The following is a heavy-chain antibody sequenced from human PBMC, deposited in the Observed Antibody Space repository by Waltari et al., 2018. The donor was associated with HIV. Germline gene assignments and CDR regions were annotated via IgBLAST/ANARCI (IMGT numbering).Heavy chain of an antibody. CDR3: AGTIMAREAFEI. Sequence: EVQLVESGGGLVQPGGSLRLSCAASGLTFRTYWLPWVRQDPGKGLLWVTRINTDGSSTSYVDSVKGRFTISRDNAKNTLYLQMNSLRAEDTAVYYCAGTIMAREAFEIWGQGTMVTVSS. J-gene: IGHJ3*02. D-gene: IGHD5-12*01. CDR2: INTDGSST. CDR1: GLTFRTYW. V-gene: IGHV3-74*01.